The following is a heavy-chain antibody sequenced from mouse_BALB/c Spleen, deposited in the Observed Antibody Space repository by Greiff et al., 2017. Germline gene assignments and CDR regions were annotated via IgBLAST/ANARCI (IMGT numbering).Heavy chain of an antibody. CDR1: GFNIKDTY. D-gene: IGHD1-1*01. Sequence: EVQLQQSGAELVKPGASVKLSCTASGFNIKDTYMHWVKQTPEQGLEWIGRIDPANGNTKYDPKFQGKATITADTSSNTAYLQLSSLTSEDTAVYYCARSDYYGSSYVWFAYWGQGTLVTVSA. CDR3: ARSDYYGSSYVWFAY. V-gene: IGHV14-3*02. CDR2: IDPANGNT. J-gene: IGHJ3*01.